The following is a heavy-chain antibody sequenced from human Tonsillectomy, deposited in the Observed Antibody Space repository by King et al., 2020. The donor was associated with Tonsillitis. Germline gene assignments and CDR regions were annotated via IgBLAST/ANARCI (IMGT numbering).Heavy chain of an antibody. V-gene: IGHV5-51*03. CDR2: IYPADSDT. D-gene: IGHD3-9*01. Sequence: QLVQSGAEVKKPGESLKISCKGSGYSFTSYWIAWVRQMPGKGLEWVGIIYPADSDTRYSPSFQGQVTISADKSIRTAYLQWSSLKASATAIYYCARPSTNDLLTGFLYWGQGTLVTVSS. CDR1: GYSFTSYW. CDR3: ARPSTNDLLTGFLY. J-gene: IGHJ4*02.